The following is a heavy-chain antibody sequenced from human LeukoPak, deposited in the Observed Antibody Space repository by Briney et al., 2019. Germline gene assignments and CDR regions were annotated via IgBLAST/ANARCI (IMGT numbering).Heavy chain of an antibody. CDR1: GGSISCGSYY. V-gene: IGHV4-61*02. CDR2: IYTSGST. J-gene: IGHJ4*02. D-gene: IGHD2-2*01. CDR3: AIAVVVPAAMFYFDY. Sequence: SETLSLTCTVSGGSISCGSYYWSWIRQPAGKGLEWIGRIYTSGSTNYNPSLKSRVTISVDTSKNQFSLKLSSVTAADTAVYYCAIAVVVPAAMFYFDYWGQGTLVTVSS.